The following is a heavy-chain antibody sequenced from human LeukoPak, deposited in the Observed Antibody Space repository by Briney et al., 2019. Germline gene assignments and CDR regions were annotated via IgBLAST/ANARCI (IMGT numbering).Heavy chain of an antibody. CDR3: ARVSGDSSGYTTWLDP. J-gene: IGHJ5*02. Sequence: GGSLRLSCAASGFTFSSHWMHWVRQAPGKGLVWVSRINSDGSSTSYSDSVKGRFTISRDNAKNTLYLQMNSLRAEDSAVYYCARVSGDSSGYTTWLDPWGQGTLVTVSS. CDR1: GFTFSSHW. V-gene: IGHV3-74*01. D-gene: IGHD3-22*01. CDR2: INSDGSST.